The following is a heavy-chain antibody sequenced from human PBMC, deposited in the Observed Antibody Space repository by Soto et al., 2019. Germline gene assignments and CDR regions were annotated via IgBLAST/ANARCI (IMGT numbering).Heavy chain of an antibody. CDR2: INPNGGST. V-gene: IGHV1-46*01. D-gene: IGHD3-22*01. Sequence: AXVKVSCKASGGTFRSYAIRWVRQAPGQGLEWMGIINPNGGSTTYAQKFQGRVTMTRDTSTSTVYMELSSLRSEDTAVYYCAREGYYYDSSGYPAHWGQGTLVTVSS. CDR3: AREGYYYDSSGYPAH. CDR1: GGTFRSYA. J-gene: IGHJ4*02.